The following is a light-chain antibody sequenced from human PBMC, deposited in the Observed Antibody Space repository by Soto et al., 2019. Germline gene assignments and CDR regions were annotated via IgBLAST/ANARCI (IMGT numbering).Light chain of an antibody. CDR2: AAS. V-gene: IGKV1-12*01. Sequence: DIQMTQSPSSVSASVGDRVTITCRASQGISSWVAWYQQRPGKAPNLLNYAASSLQSGVPSRFSGSGAGTEFPLTISVLQPEDFATYYFQQADTFPLPFGGGTKVEIK. CDR3: QQADTFPLP. J-gene: IGKJ4*01. CDR1: QGISSW.